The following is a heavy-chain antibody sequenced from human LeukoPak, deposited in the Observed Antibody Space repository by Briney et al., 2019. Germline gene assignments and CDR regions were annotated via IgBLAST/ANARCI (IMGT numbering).Heavy chain of an antibody. D-gene: IGHD3-22*01. J-gene: IGHJ4*02. CDR2: ISGSGGST. V-gene: IGHV3-23*01. CDR1: GFSFSGYA. Sequence: GGSLRLSCEGSGFSFSGYAMSWVRQAPGKGLEWVSGISGSGGSTYYADSVKGRFTISRDNSKNTLSLQMNSLRAEDTALYYCAKVLDSSGYYFEYWGQGTLVTVSS. CDR3: AKVLDSSGYYFEY.